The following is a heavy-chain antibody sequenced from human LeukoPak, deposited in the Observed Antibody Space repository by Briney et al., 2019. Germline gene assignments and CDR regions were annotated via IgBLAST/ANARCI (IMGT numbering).Heavy chain of an antibody. V-gene: IGHV3-15*01. CDR3: TLTEWELPAAEYFQH. D-gene: IGHD1-26*01. CDR1: GFTFSNAW. Sequence: RAGGSLRLSCAACGFTFSNAWMSWVRQAPGKGLEWVGRIKSKTDGGTTDYAAPAKGRFTISRDDSKNTLYLQMNSLKTEDTAVYYCTLTEWELPAAEYFQHWGQGTLVTVSS. CDR2: IKSKTDGGTT. J-gene: IGHJ1*01.